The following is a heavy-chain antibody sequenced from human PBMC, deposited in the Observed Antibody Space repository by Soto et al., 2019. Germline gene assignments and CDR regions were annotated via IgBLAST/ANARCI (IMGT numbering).Heavy chain of an antibody. CDR3: ARDIDYYDSSGYQDY. CDR2: ISSSGRTI. V-gene: IGHV3-48*03. D-gene: IGHD3-22*01. J-gene: IGHJ4*02. CDR1: GFTFSRYE. Sequence: EVQLVESGGDLVQPGGSLRLSCAVSGFTFSRYEMNWVRQAPGKGLEWVSYISSSGRTIHYADSVKGRFTISRDNAKNSLYLQMDSLRADDTAVYYCARDIDYYDSSGYQDYWGQGTLVTVSS.